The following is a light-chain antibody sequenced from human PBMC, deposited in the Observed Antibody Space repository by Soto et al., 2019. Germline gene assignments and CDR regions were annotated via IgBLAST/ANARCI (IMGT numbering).Light chain of an antibody. Sequence: DIQMTQSPYTLSASVGDRVTITCRASQGISTWLAWYQQKPGTAPKLLIYTASTLESGVPTRFSGSGSGTDFTLTISSLQPEDFGIYYCQQSYSNPPTFGGGTKVDIK. V-gene: IGKV1-39*01. CDR3: QQSYSNPPT. J-gene: IGKJ4*01. CDR1: QGISTW. CDR2: TAS.